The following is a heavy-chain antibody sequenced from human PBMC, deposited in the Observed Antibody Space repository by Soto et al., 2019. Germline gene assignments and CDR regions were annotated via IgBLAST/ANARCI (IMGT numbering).Heavy chain of an antibody. CDR1: GGSISSSSYY. CDR2: IYYRGST. V-gene: IGHV4-61*01. Sequence: SETLSLTCAVSGGSISSSSYYWSWIRQPPGKGLEWIGYIYYRGSTNYNPSLKSRVTISVDTSKNQFSLKLSSVTAADTAMYYCARFNWYFDLWGRGTLVTVSS. CDR3: ARFNWYFDL. J-gene: IGHJ2*01.